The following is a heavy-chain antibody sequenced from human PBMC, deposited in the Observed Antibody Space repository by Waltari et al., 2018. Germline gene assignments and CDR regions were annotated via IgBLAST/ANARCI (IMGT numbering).Heavy chain of an antibody. Sequence: QVQLVQSGAEVKKPGASVKVSCTASGYSFTGSFIHWVRQAPGQGLEWMGWINPKSGDTSYAQNFQGRVTMTRDTSISTVYMDLSRLTSDDTAVFYCARGGLMDCFDSWGQGTLVTVSS. J-gene: IGHJ4*02. CDR1: GYSFTGSF. CDR3: ARGGLMDCFDS. D-gene: IGHD2-8*01. V-gene: IGHV1-2*02. CDR2: INPKSGDT.